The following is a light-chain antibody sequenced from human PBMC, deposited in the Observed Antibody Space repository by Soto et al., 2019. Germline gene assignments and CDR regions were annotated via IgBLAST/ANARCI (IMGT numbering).Light chain of an antibody. CDR3: SAYAGGNIVI. Sequence: QSVLTQPPSASGSPGQSVTISCSGTGGDIGRYDFVSWYQQYPGKAPKLLIYEVDKQPSGVPDRFSGSKSGDRASLTVSGLRPEDEADYHCSAYAGGNIVIFGGGTKLTVL. CDR1: GGDIGRYDF. CDR2: EVD. J-gene: IGLJ2*01. V-gene: IGLV2-8*01.